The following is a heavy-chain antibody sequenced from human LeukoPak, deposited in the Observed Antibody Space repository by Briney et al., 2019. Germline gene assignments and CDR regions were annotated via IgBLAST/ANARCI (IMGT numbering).Heavy chain of an antibody. V-gene: IGHV3-30*02. D-gene: IGHD3-10*01. CDR1: GFTFSSYG. Sequence: TGGSLRLSCAASGFTFSSYGMHWVRQAPGKGLEWVAFIRYDGSNKYYADSVKGRFTISRDNSKNTLYLQMNSPRAEDTAVYYCAKDGGAYYYYYMDVWGKGTTVTISS. CDR2: IRYDGSNK. J-gene: IGHJ6*03. CDR3: AKDGGAYYYYYMDV.